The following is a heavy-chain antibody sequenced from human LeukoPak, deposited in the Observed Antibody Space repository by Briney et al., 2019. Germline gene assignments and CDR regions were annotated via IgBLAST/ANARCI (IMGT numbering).Heavy chain of an antibody. J-gene: IGHJ6*02. CDR2: INTNTGNP. Sequence: ASVKLSCKASGYTFTSYAMNWVRQAPGQGLEWMGWINTNTGNPTYAQGFTGRFVFSLDTSVSTAYLQISSLKAEDTAVYYCAREIWSEPPYYYYGMDVWGQGTTVTVSS. CDR3: AREIWSEPPYYYYGMDV. V-gene: IGHV7-4-1*02. CDR1: GYTFTSYA. D-gene: IGHD1-14*01.